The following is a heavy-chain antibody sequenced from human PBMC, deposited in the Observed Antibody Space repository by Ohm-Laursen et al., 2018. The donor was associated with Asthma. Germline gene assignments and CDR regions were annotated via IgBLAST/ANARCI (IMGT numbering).Heavy chain of an antibody. Sequence: ASVKVSCKASGYTFTGYYMHWVRQAPGQGLEWMGWMNPNSGNTGYAQKFQGRVTMTRNTSISTAYMELSSLRSEDTAVYYCARGVLPEWGQGTLVTVSS. CDR2: MNPNSGNT. D-gene: IGHD3-3*01. V-gene: IGHV1-8*02. CDR3: ARGVLPE. J-gene: IGHJ4*02. CDR1: GYTFTGYY.